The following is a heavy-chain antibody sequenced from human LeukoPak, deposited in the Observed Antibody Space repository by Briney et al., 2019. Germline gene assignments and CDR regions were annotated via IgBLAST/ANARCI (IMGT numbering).Heavy chain of an antibody. CDR2: IYTSGSP. Sequence: PSQTLSLTCTVSGGSISSSFYHWSWIRQPAGKGLEWIGRIYTSGSPNYNPSLKTRVTISVDTSNNQFSLKLSSVTAADTAVYYCARDGYGGVDYWGQGTLVTVSS. CDR3: ARDGYGGVDY. D-gene: IGHD3-10*01. V-gene: IGHV4-61*02. J-gene: IGHJ4*02. CDR1: GGSISSSFYH.